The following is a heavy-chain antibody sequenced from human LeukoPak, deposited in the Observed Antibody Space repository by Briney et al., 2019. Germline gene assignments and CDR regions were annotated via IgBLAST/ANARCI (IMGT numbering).Heavy chain of an antibody. CDR2: INPNSGGT. CDR3: ARAGLGSSGYHPNWFDP. CDR1: GYTFTGYY. V-gene: IGHV1-2*02. Sequence: ASVKVSCKASGYTFTGYYMHWVRQAPGQGLEWMGWINPNSGGTNYAQKFQGRVTMTRDTSISTAYMELSRLRSDDTAVYYCARAGLGSSGYHPNWFDPWGQGTLVTVSS. J-gene: IGHJ5*02. D-gene: IGHD6-13*01.